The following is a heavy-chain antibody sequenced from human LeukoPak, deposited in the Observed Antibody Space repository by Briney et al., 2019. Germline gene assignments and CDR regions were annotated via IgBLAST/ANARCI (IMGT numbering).Heavy chain of an antibody. CDR2: ISAYNGDT. J-gene: IGHJ4*02. Sequence: ASVKVSCKASGYTFTTYYIHWVRQAPGEGLEWMGWISAYNGDTNYAQKFRGRVTMTTDTSTGTAYLELRSLTSDDTAVYYCVRELGFYFDNSGYYYFDSWGQGTPVTVSS. CDR3: VRELGFYFDNSGYYYFDS. V-gene: IGHV1-18*04. D-gene: IGHD3-22*01. CDR1: GYTFTTYY.